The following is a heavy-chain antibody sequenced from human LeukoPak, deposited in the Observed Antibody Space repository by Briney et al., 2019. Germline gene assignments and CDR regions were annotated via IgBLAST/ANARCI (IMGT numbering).Heavy chain of an antibody. Sequence: SETLSLTCTVSGGSISSSSYYWGWIRQPPGKGLEWIGSIYYSGSTYYNPSLKSRVTISVDTSKNQFSLKLSSVTAADTAVYHCAISYSNYDYYYMDVWGKGTTVTVSS. CDR2: IYYSGST. D-gene: IGHD4-11*01. CDR1: GGSISSSSYY. CDR3: AISYSNYDYYYMDV. J-gene: IGHJ6*03. V-gene: IGHV4-39*01.